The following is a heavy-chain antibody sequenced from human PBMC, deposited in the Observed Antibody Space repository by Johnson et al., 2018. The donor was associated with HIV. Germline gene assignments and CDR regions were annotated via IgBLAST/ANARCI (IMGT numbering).Heavy chain of an antibody. CDR3: ARVGDGSGYYFYAFDI. D-gene: IGHD3-22*01. CDR1: GFSFSTSY. J-gene: IGHJ3*02. CDR2: INEDGTGK. Sequence: VQLVESGGGWVQPGGSLRLSCAASGFSFSTSYMTWVRQAPGKGLEWVATINEDGTGKNHVDSVKGRFSISRDNTKNSLYLQMDSLGVDDTAVYSCARVGDGSGYYFYAFDIWGQGTMVTVSS. V-gene: IGHV3-7*05.